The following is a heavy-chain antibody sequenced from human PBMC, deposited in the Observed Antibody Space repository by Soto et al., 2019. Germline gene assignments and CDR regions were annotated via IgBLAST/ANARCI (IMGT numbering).Heavy chain of an antibody. J-gene: IGHJ6*02. CDR1: GFTFSSYA. V-gene: IGHV3-23*01. CDR2: ISGSGGST. Sequence: EVQLLESGGGLVQPGGSLRLSCAASGFTFSSYAMSWVRQAPGQGLEWVSAISGSGGSTYYADSVKGRFTISRDNSQNTLYLQMNSLRAEDTAVYYCAKYIRLYYYGMDVWGQGTTVTVSS. CDR3: AKYIRLYYYGMDV.